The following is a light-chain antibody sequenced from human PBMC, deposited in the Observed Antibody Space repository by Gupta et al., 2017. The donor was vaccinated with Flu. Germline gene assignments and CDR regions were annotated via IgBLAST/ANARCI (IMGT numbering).Light chain of an antibody. CDR1: NSCVGGYNY. J-gene: IGLJ2*01. V-gene: IGLV2-14*01. CDR3: RSYTISSTLVV. CDR2: EVS. Sequence: SALTQPASVSGSPGPSITIPCTGTNSCVGGYNYVSWYQQHPVKAPNLMIYEVSSRPSGVSNRFSGSKSGNTAALTISGLQAEDEADYYCRSYTISSTLVVFGGGTKLTVL.